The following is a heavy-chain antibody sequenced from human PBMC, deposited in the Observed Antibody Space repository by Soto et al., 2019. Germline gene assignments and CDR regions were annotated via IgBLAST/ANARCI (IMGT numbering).Heavy chain of an antibody. CDR3: ATSCGDTSCPFDY. V-gene: IGHV4-31*03. Sequence: SETLSLTCTVSGGSISSGGYYWSWIRQHPGKGLEWIGYIYYSGSTYYNPSLKSRVTISVDTSKNQFSLKLSSVTAADTAVYYCATSCGDTSCPFDYWGQGTLVTVSS. J-gene: IGHJ4*02. CDR2: IYYSGST. D-gene: IGHD2-2*01. CDR1: GGSISSGGYY.